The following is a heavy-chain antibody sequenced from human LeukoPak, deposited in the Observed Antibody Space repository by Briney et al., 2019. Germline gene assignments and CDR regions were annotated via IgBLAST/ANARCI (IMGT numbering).Heavy chain of an antibody. J-gene: IGHJ1*01. V-gene: IGHV1-69*13. Sequence: SVKVSCKASGGAFSNYAMNWVRQARGQGLEGMGGIIPLLGTPSYAQKFQGRVTITADESTTTAYMELSSLRSEDTAVYYCARWTHGSGAGFFIHWGQGTLVTVSS. CDR1: GGAFSNYA. CDR3: ARWTHGSGAGFFIH. CDR2: IIPLLGTP. D-gene: IGHD3-10*01.